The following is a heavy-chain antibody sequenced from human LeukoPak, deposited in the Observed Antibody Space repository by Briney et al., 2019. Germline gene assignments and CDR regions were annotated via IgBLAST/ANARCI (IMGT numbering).Heavy chain of an antibody. CDR1: GYSFTVYY. J-gene: IGHJ4*02. CDR3: ARDQGGVYYDSSGYLAY. Sequence: ASVKVSCKASGYSFTVYYMHWVRQAPGQGVEWMGWINPNSGGTNYAQKFQGRVTMTRDTSISTAYMELSRLRSDDTAVYYCARDQGGVYYDSSGYLAYWGQGTLVTVSS. V-gene: IGHV1-2*02. D-gene: IGHD3-22*01. CDR2: INPNSGGT.